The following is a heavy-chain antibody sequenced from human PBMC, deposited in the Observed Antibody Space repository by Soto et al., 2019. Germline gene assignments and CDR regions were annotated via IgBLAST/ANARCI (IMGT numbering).Heavy chain of an antibody. CDR3: ARLVGNSWLDH. CDR2: TYYRSNWQT. J-gene: IGHJ5*02. V-gene: IGHV6-1*01. D-gene: IGHD6-6*01. Sequence: QVQLQQSGPGLVKPSQTLSLTCAISGDSVSSNDAVWNWIRQSPSRGRELLGMTYYRSNWQTEYEASVKGRITINPDASKNQFSLQLNSGTPEDTAMYYCARLVGNSWLDHWGQGTLVTVSA. CDR1: GDSVSSNDAV.